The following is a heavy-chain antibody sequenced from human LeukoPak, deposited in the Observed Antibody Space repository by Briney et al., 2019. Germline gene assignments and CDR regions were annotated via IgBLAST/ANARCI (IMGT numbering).Heavy chain of an antibody. J-gene: IGHJ4*02. CDR3: GRSKVPLGSSGYYY. Sequence: PSETLSLTCAVYGGSFSDYYWSWIRQPPGKGLEWIGEINHSGSTNYNPSLKSRVTTSVDTSKNQFSLEVNSVTAADTAVYYCGRSKVPLGSSGYYYWGQGTLVTVSS. CDR2: INHSGST. D-gene: IGHD3-22*01. V-gene: IGHV4-34*01. CDR1: GGSFSDYY.